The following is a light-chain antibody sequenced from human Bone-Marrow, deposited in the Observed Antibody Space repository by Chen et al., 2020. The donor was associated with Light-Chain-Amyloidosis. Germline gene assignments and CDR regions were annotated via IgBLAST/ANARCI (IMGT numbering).Light chain of an antibody. CDR1: SSDVGGDNH. V-gene: IGLV2-14*01. CDR2: EVT. CDR3: SSYTMTNTLV. Sequence: QSALTQPASVSGSPGQSITISCTGTSSDVGGDNHVSWYQQHPDKAPKLMIYEVTNRPSRVPDRFSGSKADNTASLTISGLQTEDEDDYFCSSYTMTNTLVFGSGTRVTVL. J-gene: IGLJ1*01.